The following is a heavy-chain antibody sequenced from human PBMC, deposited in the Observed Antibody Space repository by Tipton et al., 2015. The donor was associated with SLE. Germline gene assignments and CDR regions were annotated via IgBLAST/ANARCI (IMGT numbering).Heavy chain of an antibody. CDR2: IYYSGST. Sequence: TLSLTCTVSGGSISSYYWSWIRQPPGKGLEWIGYIYYSGSTYYNPSLQSRLTMSVDTSRNQFSLKLTSVTAADTAIYYCARGTPFMEFERNWFDPWGQGTLVTVSS. V-gene: IGHV4-59*06. D-gene: IGHD3-3*02. CDR1: GGSISSYY. J-gene: IGHJ5*02. CDR3: ARGTPFMEFERNWFDP.